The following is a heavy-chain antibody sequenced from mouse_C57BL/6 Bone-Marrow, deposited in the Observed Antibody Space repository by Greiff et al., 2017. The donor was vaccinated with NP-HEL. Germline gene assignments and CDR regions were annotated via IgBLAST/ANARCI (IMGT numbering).Heavy chain of an antibody. CDR1: GYTFTSYW. CDR3: ARDFHYYGSSHWYFDV. J-gene: IGHJ1*03. D-gene: IGHD1-1*01. Sequence: QVQLQQPGAELVKPGASVKMSCKASGYTFTSYWITWVKQRPGQGLEWIGDIYPGSGSTNYNEKFKSKATLTVDTSSSTAYMQLSSLTSKDSAVYYCARDFHYYGSSHWYFDVWGTGTTVTVSS. CDR2: IYPGSGST. V-gene: IGHV1-55*01.